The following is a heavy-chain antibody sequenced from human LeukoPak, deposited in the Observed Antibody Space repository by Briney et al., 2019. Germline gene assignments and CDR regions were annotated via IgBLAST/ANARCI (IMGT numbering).Heavy chain of an antibody. Sequence: SETLSLTCAVYGGSFSGYYWSWIRQPPGKGLEWIGEINHSGSTNYNPSLKSRVTISLDTSRNQFSLKLNSVTAADTAVYYCARVRIVSGLRFLEWLSRGHAFDIWGQGTMVTVSS. J-gene: IGHJ3*02. CDR2: INHSGST. D-gene: IGHD3-3*01. V-gene: IGHV4-34*01. CDR3: ARVRIVSGLRFLEWLSRGHAFDI. CDR1: GGSFSGYY.